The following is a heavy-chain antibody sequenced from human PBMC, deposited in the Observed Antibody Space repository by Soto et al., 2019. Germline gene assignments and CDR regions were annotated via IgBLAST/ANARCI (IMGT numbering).Heavy chain of an antibody. Sequence: QVQLQESGPGLVKPSGTLSLTCAVSGGSISSSNWWSWVRQPPGKGLEWIGEIYHSGSTNYNPSLKGRVTIPVDKSKNQSPLNLSSVTAADTAVYYCARDLNYYGRGSYYYWGQGPLVTVSS. CDR1: GGSISSSNW. CDR2: IYHSGST. CDR3: ARDLNYYGRGSYYY. J-gene: IGHJ4*02. V-gene: IGHV4-4*02. D-gene: IGHD3-10*01.